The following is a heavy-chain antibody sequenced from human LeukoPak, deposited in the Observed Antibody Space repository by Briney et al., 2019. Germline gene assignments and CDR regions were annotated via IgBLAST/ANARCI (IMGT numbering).Heavy chain of an antibody. Sequence: SETLSLTCTVSGGSISSSSYYWGWVRQPPGRGLELMGYIYDSATTVYNPSLTRRVLVSVDPFKSQVSLKLTSVTAADTAIYYCARVNWGHYAKGHYYYYIDVWTRGTAVTVSS. J-gene: IGHJ6*03. CDR1: GGSISSSSYY. D-gene: IGHD2-2*01. CDR3: ARVNWGHYAKGHYYYYIDV. CDR2: IYDSATT. V-gene: IGHV4-61*05.